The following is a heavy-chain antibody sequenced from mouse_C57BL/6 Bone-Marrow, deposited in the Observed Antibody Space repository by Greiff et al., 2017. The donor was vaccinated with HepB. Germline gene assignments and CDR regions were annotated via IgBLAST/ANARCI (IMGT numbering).Heavy chain of an antibody. Sequence: QVQLQQPGAELVMPGASVKLSCKASGYTFTSYWMHWVKQRPGQGLEWIGELDPSDSYTNYNQKFKGKSTLTVDNSSSTAYMQLSSLTSEDSAVDYGAGLVTTVVATGYWYFDVWGTGTTVTGSS. CDR1: GYTFTSYW. V-gene: IGHV1-69*01. CDR3: AGLVTTVVATGYWYFDV. J-gene: IGHJ1*03. D-gene: IGHD1-1*01. CDR2: LDPSDSYT.